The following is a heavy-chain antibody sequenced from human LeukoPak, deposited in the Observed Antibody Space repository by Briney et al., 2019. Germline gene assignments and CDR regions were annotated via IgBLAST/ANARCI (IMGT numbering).Heavy chain of an antibody. V-gene: IGHV3-9*01. CDR3: AKDLTAAPYYFDY. D-gene: IGHD6-13*01. Sequence: PGRSLRLSCAASGFTFDDYAMHWVRQAPGKGLEWVSGISWNSGSIGYADSVKGRFTISRDNAKNSLYLQMNSLRAEDTALYYCAKDLTAAPYYFDYWGQGTLVTVSS. CDR2: ISWNSGSI. CDR1: GFTFDDYA. J-gene: IGHJ4*02.